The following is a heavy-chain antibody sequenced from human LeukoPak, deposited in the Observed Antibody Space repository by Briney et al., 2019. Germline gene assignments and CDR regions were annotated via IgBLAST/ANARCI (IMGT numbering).Heavy chain of an antibody. D-gene: IGHD3-10*01. J-gene: IGHJ4*02. CDR2: IYHSGST. CDR1: GYSISSGYY. Sequence: SETLSLTCTVSGYSISSGYYWGWIRQPPGKGLEWIGSIYHSGSTYYNPSLKSRVTISVDTSKNHFSLKLSSVTAADTAVYYCARGEYSQGLHDYWGQGTLVTVSS. CDR3: ARGEYSQGLHDY. V-gene: IGHV4-38-2*02.